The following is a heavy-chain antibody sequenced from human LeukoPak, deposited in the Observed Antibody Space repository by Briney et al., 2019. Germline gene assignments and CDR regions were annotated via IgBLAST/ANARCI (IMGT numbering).Heavy chain of an antibody. CDR1: GGSISRSSYY. J-gene: IGHJ4*02. V-gene: IGHV4-39*07. CDR3: ARAEPGYSYGQYFDY. D-gene: IGHD5-18*01. Sequence: SETLSLTCTVSGGSISRSSYYWGWVRQPPGQGLEWIGEINHSGSTNYNPSLKSRVTISVDTSKNQFSLKLSSVTAADTAVYYCARAEPGYSYGQYFDYWGQGTLVTVSS. CDR2: INHSGST.